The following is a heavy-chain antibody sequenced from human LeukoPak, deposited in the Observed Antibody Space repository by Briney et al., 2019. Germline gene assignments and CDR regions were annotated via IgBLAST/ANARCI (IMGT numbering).Heavy chain of an antibody. CDR2: IYPGDSDT. J-gene: IGHJ5*02. CDR1: GYIFTSYW. V-gene: IGHV5-51*01. CDR3: ARYPPGYCSGGTCYAGDP. D-gene: IGHD2-15*01. Sequence: ESLKISCKGSGYIFTSYWIGWVRQMPGKGLEWMGIIYPGDSDTRYSPSFQGQVTISADKSISTAHLQWSSLKASDTAIYYCARYPPGYCSGGTCYAGDPWGQGTLVTVSS.